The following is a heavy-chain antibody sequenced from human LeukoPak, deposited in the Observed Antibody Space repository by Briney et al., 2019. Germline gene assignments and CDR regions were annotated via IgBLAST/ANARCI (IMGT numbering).Heavy chain of an antibody. CDR1: GFTFDDYA. CDR2: ISGDGGST. D-gene: IGHD6-13*01. J-gene: IGHJ4*02. Sequence: GGSLRLSCAASGFTFDDYAMHWVRQAPGKGLVWVSLISGDGGSTYYADSVKGRFTISRDNSKNSLYLQMNSLRTEDTALYYCAKDISRVSSSWYVGFDYWGQGTLVTVSS. CDR3: AKDISRVSSSWYVGFDY. V-gene: IGHV3-43*02.